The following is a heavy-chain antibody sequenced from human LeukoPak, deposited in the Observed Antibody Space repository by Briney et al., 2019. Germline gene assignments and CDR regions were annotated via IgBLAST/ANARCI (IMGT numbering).Heavy chain of an antibody. CDR1: GFRFSDNY. V-gene: IGHV3-11*04. D-gene: IGHD1-7*01. Sequence: GGSLRLSCAASGFRFSDNYMSWMRQAPGKGREWVSYISSSGDTMSYADSVRGRFTISSDNAKNSLYLQMSSLRAEDAAIYYCARVMGNYASDYWGQGALVTVSS. CDR2: ISSSGDTM. J-gene: IGHJ4*02. CDR3: ARVMGNYASDY.